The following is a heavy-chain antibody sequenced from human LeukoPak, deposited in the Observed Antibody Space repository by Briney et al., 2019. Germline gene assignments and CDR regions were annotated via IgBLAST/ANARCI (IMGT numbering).Heavy chain of an antibody. CDR3: ASLAVAGTPYYYMDV. V-gene: IGHV4-38-2*01. J-gene: IGHJ6*03. Sequence: GSLRLSCAASGFTFSSYSMNWVRQAPGKGLEWIGSIYHSGSTYYNPSLKSRVTISVDTSKNQFSLKLSSVTAADTAVYYCASLAVAGTPYYYMDVWGKGTTVTVSS. D-gene: IGHD6-19*01. CDR1: GFTFSSYS. CDR2: IYHSGST.